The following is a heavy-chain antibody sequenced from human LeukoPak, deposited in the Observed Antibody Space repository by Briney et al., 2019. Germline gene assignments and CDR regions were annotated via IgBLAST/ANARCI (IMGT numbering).Heavy chain of an antibody. J-gene: IGHJ4*02. D-gene: IGHD1-26*01. V-gene: IGHV4-59*01. Sequence: SETLSLTCTVYGGSISSYYWSWLRQPPGKGREGGGCIYHSGTTNYKTSLKSGVTLSVDTSKNQFSLKLSSVTAADTAVYYCARDDGGAGATRGYDYWGQGTLVTVSS. CDR1: GGSISSYY. CDR3: ARDDGGAGATRGYDY. CDR2: IYHSGTT.